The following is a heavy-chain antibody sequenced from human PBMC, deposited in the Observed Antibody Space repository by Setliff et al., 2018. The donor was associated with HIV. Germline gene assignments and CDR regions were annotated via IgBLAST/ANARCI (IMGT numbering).Heavy chain of an antibody. CDR2: IYYRGAT. D-gene: IGHD3-22*01. V-gene: IGHV4-39*01. J-gene: IGHJ4*02. CDR3: ARPYDSLYG. CDR1: GGSISNSDFY. Sequence: PSETLPLTCTVSGGSISNSDFYWGWIRQSPGKGLEWIGSIYYRGATYYNPTLQSRVTISADTSKNQFYLKLTSVTAADTAIYYCARPYDSLYGWGQGVLVTV.